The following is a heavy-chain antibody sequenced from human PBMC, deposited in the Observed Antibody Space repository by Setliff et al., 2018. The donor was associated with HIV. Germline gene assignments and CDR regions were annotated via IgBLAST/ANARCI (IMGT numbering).Heavy chain of an antibody. CDR3: ATNYGHDAFDI. CDR1: GYTFINYD. V-gene: IGHV1-8*02. CDR2: MNPNSGNT. J-gene: IGHJ3*02. D-gene: IGHD3-16*01. Sequence: GASVKVSCKASGYTFINYDINWVRQATGQGLEWMGWMNPNSGNTDYAQKFQGRVTMTRNTSINTAYMELSSLRSEDTAVYYCATNYGHDAFDIWGQGTMVTVSS.